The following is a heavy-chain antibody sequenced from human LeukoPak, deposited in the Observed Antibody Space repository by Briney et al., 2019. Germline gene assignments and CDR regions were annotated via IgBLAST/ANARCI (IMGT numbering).Heavy chain of an antibody. J-gene: IGHJ4*02. CDR2: LRGDGET. CDR3: AKASWVSSADAVL. Sequence: PGGSLRLSCVASGFIFRDYAMSWVRHAPAGGLEWVSSLRGDGETFYTDSVKGRFTLSRDHYRNTVYLQLSNLRVEGTAVYYCAKASWVSSADAVLWGQGTLVTVS. CDR1: GFIFRDYA. D-gene: IGHD3-16*01. V-gene: IGHV3-23*01.